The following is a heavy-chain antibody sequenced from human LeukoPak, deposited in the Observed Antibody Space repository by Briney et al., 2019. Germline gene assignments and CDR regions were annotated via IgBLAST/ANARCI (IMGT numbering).Heavy chain of an antibody. CDR2: INPNSGGT. J-gene: IGHJ4*02. D-gene: IGHD6-19*01. Sequence: ASVKVSCKASGYTFTGYYMHWVRQAPGQGLEWMGWINPNSGGTNYAQKFQGRVTITADKSTSTAYMELSSLRSEDTAVYYCARGGWYSSGPYYFDYWGQGTLVTVSS. V-gene: IGHV1-2*02. CDR1: GYTFTGYY. CDR3: ARGGWYSSGPYYFDY.